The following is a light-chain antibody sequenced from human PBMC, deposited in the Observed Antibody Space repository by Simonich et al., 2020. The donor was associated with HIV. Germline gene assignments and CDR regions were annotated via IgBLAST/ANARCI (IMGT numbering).Light chain of an antibody. CDR1: QSVSSSY. V-gene: IGKV3-20*01. CDR3: QQYGSSPLT. CDR2: GAS. Sequence: EIVLTQSPATLSVSPGERSALYCRASQSVSSSYLPWDQQKPGQAPRLLIDGASGRATGIPDRFSGSGSGTDFTLTISRLEPEDFVVYYCQQYGSSPLTFGGGTKVEIK. J-gene: IGKJ4*01.